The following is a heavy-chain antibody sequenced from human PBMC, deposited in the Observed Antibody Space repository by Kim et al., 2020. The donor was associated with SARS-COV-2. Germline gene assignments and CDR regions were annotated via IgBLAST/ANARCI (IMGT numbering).Heavy chain of an antibody. J-gene: IGHJ4*02. D-gene: IGHD3-10*01. V-gene: IGHV3-30*04. CDR3: AREGNSLDY. Sequence: LSLTCAASGFTFSTHNMDWVRQAPGKGLEWVAVILNDGSKKYYADSVKGRFTISRDNSKNTLYLQINSLRAEDTAVYYCAREGNSLDYWGQGTLVTVSS. CDR2: ILNDGSKK. CDR1: GFTFSTHN.